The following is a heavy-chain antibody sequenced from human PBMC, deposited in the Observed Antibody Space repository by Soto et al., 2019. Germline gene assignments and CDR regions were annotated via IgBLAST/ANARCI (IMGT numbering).Heavy chain of an antibody. CDR3: ASGIGLGTFFDF. D-gene: IGHD1-26*01. V-gene: IGHV1-2*04. CDR1: GYIFTDYY. Sequence: GASVKVSCKASGYIFTDYYMHCVRQAPGQGLEWMGWIHPHGGGTNYARKFQDWVTMTRDTSTSTVYMELSRLKSDDTALYYCASGIGLGTFFDFWGQGTLVTVS. J-gene: IGHJ4*01. CDR2: IHPHGGGT.